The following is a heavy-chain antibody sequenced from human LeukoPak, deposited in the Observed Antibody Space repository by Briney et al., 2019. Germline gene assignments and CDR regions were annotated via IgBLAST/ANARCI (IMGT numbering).Heavy chain of an antibody. CDR1: GGSVSSGSYY. CDR3: ARTNAFDI. V-gene: IGHV4-39*07. J-gene: IGHJ3*02. Sequence: NPSATLSLTCTVSGGSVSSGSYYWSWIRQPPGKGLEWIGSIYYSGSTYYNPSLKSRVTISVDTSKNQFSLRLSSVTAADTAVYYCARTNAFDIWGQGTMVTVSS. CDR2: IYYSGST.